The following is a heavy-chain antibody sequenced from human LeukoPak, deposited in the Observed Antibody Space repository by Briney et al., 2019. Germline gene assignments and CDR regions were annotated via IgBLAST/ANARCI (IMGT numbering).Heavy chain of an antibody. Sequence: SVKVSCKASGYTFTSYDINWVRQATGQGLEWMGWMNPNSGNTGYAQKFQGRVTMTRNTSISTAYMELSSLRSEDTAVYYCARASQAGGFLEWFNWFDPWGQGTLVTVSS. V-gene: IGHV1-8*01. J-gene: IGHJ5*02. CDR1: GYTFTSYD. D-gene: IGHD3-3*01. CDR3: ARASQAGGFLEWFNWFDP. CDR2: MNPNSGNT.